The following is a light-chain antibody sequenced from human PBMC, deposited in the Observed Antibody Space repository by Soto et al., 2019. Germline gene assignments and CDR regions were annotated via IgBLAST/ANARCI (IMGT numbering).Light chain of an antibody. CDR3: QHFGDSPIT. V-gene: IGKV3-20*01. Sequence: ELVLTQSPGTLSLSAGERATLSCRASQSVSSTYLAWCQQKPGQDPRLLSYGASTRDAGIPARFSGTGSGTDVTRTISRLENEDFAVYYCQHFGDSPITFGQGTRLEI. J-gene: IGKJ5*01. CDR2: GAS. CDR1: QSVSSTY.